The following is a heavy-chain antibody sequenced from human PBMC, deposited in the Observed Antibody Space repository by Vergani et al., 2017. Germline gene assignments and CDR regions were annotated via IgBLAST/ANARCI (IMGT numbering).Heavy chain of an antibody. CDR2: LHHNAPT. V-gene: IGHV4-38-2*02. J-gene: IGHJ4*02. D-gene: IGHD2-21*01. Sequence: QVQLKESGPGLVKPSETLSLTCTVSNFFISSYAYYWVRIRQAPGRGLEWIGSLHHNAPTSHTPSLRSRVTMSVDTAKNQFSLSLNSVTAADTAIYYCARVALCWLRQIDSWGQGTLVTVSS. CDR3: ARVALCWLRQIDS. CDR1: NFFISSYAYY.